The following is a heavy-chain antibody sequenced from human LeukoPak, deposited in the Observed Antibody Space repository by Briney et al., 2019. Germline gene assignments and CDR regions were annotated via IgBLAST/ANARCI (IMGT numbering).Heavy chain of an antibody. CDR3: ARQEGRHYDFWSGYYSYYFDY. CDR2: IHYSGRT. V-gene: IGHV4-59*08. D-gene: IGHD3-3*01. Sequence: PETLSLTCTVSGGSISSYYWSWIRQPPGKGLEWIGYIHYSGRTNYNPSLRSRVTISVDTSKNQFSLKLSSVTAADTAVYYCARQEGRHYDFWSGYYSYYFDYWGQGTLVTVSS. CDR1: GGSISSYY. J-gene: IGHJ4*02.